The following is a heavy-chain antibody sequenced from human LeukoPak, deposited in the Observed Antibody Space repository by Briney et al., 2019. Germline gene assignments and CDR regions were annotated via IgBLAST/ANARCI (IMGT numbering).Heavy chain of an antibody. CDR2: VNPLSGGP. J-gene: IGHJ6*04. CDR1: RYTVPRYF. Sequence: ALGEASDKPSRYTVPRYFLLPLRQAPGHGVGGLGWVNPLSGGPNYAQKFQGRVNMTRDTSISTAYMALSRLRSDDTAVYYCARDKVYDSSGYEAYYYGMDVWGRGPTVTVS. CDR3: ARDKVYDSSGYEAYYYGMDV. D-gene: IGHD3-22*01. V-gene: IGHV1-2*02.